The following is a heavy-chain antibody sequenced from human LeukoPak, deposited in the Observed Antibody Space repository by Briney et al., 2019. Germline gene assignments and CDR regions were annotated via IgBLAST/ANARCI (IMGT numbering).Heavy chain of an antibody. V-gene: IGHV4-34*01. CDR3: AGALAHGDYPFG. D-gene: IGHD4-17*01. Sequence: KPSETLSLTCAVYGGSFSGYYWSWIRQPPGEGLGWSGVINHSGGTNYNPSLKSRVTISIDTSKSQFSLNLSSVTAADTAVYYCAGALAHGDYPFGWGQGTLVTVSS. J-gene: IGHJ4*02. CDR2: INHSGGT. CDR1: GGSFSGYY.